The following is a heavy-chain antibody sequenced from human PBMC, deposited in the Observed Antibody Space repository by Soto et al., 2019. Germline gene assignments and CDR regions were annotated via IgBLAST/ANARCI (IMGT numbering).Heavy chain of an antibody. CDR2: ITGGGGRT. V-gene: IGHV3-23*01. CDR1: GLTFRTFA. J-gene: IGHJ4*02. CDR3: AKIAADAPFDN. D-gene: IGHD6-13*01. Sequence: EIQLLESGGGLIQPGGSLRLSCAASGLTFRTFAMSWVRQRPGRGPEWVSTITGGGGRTYYPDSVKGRSTTSRDDSVSKLYLQMTSLRNKDTAIYYFAKIAADAPFDNWGQGTLVTVSS.